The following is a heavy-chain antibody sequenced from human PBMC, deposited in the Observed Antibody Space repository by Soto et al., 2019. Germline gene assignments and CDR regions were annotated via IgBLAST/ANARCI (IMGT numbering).Heavy chain of an antibody. CDR1: VYSFTSYW. V-gene: IGHV5-51*01. J-gene: IGHJ6*02. D-gene: IGHD6-13*01. CDR2: IYPGDSDT. Sequence: PGESLKISCKGSVYSFTSYWIGWVRQMPGKGLNWMGIIYPGDSDTRYSPSFQGQVTISADKSISTAYLQWSSLKASDTAMYYCARHEAAAGTYYYYYYGMDVWGQGTTVTVSS. CDR3: ARHEAAAGTYYYYYYGMDV.